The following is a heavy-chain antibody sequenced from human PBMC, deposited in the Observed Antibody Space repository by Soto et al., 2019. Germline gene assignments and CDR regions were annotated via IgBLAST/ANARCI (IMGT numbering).Heavy chain of an antibody. V-gene: IGHV1-18*01. CDR3: ARSHNRDWNLAWFDP. Sequence: ASVKVSCKASGYTFTSYGISWVRQAPGQGLEWMGWISAYNGNTNYAQKLQGRVTMTTDTSTSTAYMELRSLRSDDTAVYYCARSHNRDWNLAWFDPWGQGTLVTVSS. J-gene: IGHJ5*02. CDR2: ISAYNGNT. D-gene: IGHD1-7*01. CDR1: GYTFTSYG.